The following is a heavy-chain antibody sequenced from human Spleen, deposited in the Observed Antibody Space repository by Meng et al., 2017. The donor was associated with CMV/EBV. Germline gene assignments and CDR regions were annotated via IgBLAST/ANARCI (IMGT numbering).Heavy chain of an antibody. CDR2: INWNGGST. Sequence: GESLKISCAASGFTFDDYGMSWVRQAPGKGLEWVSGINWNGGSTGYADSVKGRFTISRDNAKNMVYLQMKSLRADDTARYYCAKTLNGYGGEDSWGQGTLVTVSS. D-gene: IGHD5-18*01. CDR1: GFTFDDYG. J-gene: IGHJ5*01. CDR3: AKTLNGYGGEDS. V-gene: IGHV3-20*04.